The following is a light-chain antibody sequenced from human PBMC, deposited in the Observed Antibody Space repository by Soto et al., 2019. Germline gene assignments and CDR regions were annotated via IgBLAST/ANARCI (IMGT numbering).Light chain of an antibody. V-gene: IGKV3-15*01. CDR1: QSVSSD. Sequence: EIVMTQSPATLSVSPGERATLSCRTRQSVSSDIDWYQHKPGQAPRLLIYGASSRATGIPARFSGSGSGTEFTLTISSLQSEDFAVYSCQQYHNWPWTFGQGTKVEIK. J-gene: IGKJ1*01. CDR3: QQYHNWPWT. CDR2: GAS.